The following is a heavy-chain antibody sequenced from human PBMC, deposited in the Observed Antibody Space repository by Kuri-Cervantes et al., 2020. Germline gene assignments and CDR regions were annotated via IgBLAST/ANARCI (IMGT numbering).Heavy chain of an antibody. CDR3: ARGFEYLPHFYGMDV. CDR2: ISXXGGST. D-gene: IGHD3-10*01. Sequence: GGSLRLSCAXSGFTFSSYAMSWVRQXPGKGLEWXSAISXXGGSTYYADSVKGRFTISRDNAXNSLYLQMNSLRAEDTAVXYCARGFEYLPHFYGMDVWGQGTTVTVSS. J-gene: IGHJ6*02. CDR1: GFTFSSYA. V-gene: IGHV3-23*01.